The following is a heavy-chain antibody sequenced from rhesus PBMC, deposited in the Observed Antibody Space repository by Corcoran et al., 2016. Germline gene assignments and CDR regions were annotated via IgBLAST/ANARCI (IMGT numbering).Heavy chain of an antibody. CDR2: IGGGSGST. CDR1: GGSVSNSNW. J-gene: IGHJ4*01. Sequence: QVQLQESGPGLVKASETLSLTCAVSGGSVSNSNWWTWIRQPPGKGLEWIGYIGGGSGSTSYSPSLHSRVTFSRDPSHCQVSLKLNSVTAADTAVYYCARLNWNSLDYWGQGVLVTVSS. V-gene: IGHV4-65*01. D-gene: IGHD1-26*01. CDR3: ARLNWNSLDY.